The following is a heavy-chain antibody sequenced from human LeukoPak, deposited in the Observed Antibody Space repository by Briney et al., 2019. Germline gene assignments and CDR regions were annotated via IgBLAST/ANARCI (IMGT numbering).Heavy chain of an antibody. CDR3: AKPLWWLELGGAFDI. CDR1: GFMFNSYG. Sequence: PGGSLRLSCVASGFMFNSYGMHWVRQAPGKGLEWVAVISYDGSNKYYADSVKGRFTISRDNSKNTLYLQMNSLRAEDTAVYYCAKPLWWLELGGAFDIWGQGTMVTVSS. V-gene: IGHV3-30*18. CDR2: ISYDGSNK. D-gene: IGHD1-7*01. J-gene: IGHJ3*02.